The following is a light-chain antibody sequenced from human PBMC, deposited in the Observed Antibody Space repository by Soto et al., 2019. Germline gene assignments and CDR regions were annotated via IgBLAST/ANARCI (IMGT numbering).Light chain of an antibody. CDR2: EDT. Sequence: QSVLTQRPSASGAPGQSVTISCTGTRTDVGGWNYVSWYQQHPGKVPKLLIFEDTRRPSGVPDRFSGSKSGNTAYLTVSGLRTEAEYHYYCCSNDVSNVGLFGGGTKLTVL. CDR1: RTDVGGWNY. V-gene: IGLV2-8*01. J-gene: IGLJ3*02. CDR3: CSNDVSNVGL.